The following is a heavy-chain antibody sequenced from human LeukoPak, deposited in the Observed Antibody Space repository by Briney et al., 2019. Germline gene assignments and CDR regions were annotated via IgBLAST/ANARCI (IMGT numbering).Heavy chain of an antibody. CDR2: ISYDGSNK. CDR1: GFTFSSYA. Sequence: GGSLRLSCAASGFTFSSYAMHWVRQAPGKGLEWVAVISYDGSNKYYADSVKGRFTISRDNSKNTLYLQMNSLRAEDTAVYYCARPPKDGGNSDGWGQGTLVTVSS. V-gene: IGHV3-30-3*01. D-gene: IGHD4-23*01. CDR3: ARPPKDGGNSDG. J-gene: IGHJ4*02.